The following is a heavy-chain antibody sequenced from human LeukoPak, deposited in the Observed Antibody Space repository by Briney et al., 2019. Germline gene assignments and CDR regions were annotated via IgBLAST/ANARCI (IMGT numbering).Heavy chain of an antibody. CDR2: ISSSGSTI. J-gene: IGHJ2*01. D-gene: IGHD4-23*01. CDR1: GFTFSDYY. Sequence: GGSLRLSCAASGFTFSDYYMSWIRQAPGKGLEWVSYISSSGSTIYYADSVKGRFTISRDNAKNSLYLQMNSLRAEDTALYYCAKDKSRGGKIPIGYFDLWGRGTLVTVSS. V-gene: IGHV3-11*01. CDR3: AKDKSRGGKIPIGYFDL.